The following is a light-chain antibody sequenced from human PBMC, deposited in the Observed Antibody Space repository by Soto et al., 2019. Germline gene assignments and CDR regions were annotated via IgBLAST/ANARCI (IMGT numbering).Light chain of an antibody. CDR1: SSDVGGSNF. CDR2: DVS. J-gene: IGLJ3*02. CDR3: CSYAGNSLWV. Sequence: QSALTQPRSVSGSPGQSVTISCTGTSSDVGGSNFVSWYQQHAGKAPKLVIYDVSKRPSGVPDRFSGSKSGNAASLTISGLQVEDEADYYCCSYAGNSLWVFGGGTKPTVL. V-gene: IGLV2-11*01.